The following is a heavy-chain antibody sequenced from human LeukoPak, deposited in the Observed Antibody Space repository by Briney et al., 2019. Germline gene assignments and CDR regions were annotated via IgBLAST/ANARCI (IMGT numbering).Heavy chain of an antibody. V-gene: IGHV3-23*01. Sequence: PGGSLRLSCAASGFTFSSYAMHWVRQAPGKGLEWVSLISRSGATTYYADSVKGRFTISRDNSRNTLYLQMTSLRAEDTAVYYCARDPGDRWFFDLWGRGTLVTVSS. CDR3: ARDPGDRWFFDL. CDR1: GFTFSSYA. CDR2: ISRSGATT. J-gene: IGHJ2*01. D-gene: IGHD7-27*01.